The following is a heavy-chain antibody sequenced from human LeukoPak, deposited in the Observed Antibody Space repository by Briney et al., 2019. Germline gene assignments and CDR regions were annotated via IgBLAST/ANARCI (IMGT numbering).Heavy chain of an antibody. V-gene: IGHV4-38-2*02. D-gene: IGHD3-22*01. CDR3: ARDRPYYYDSSGYYYGGSFFDY. J-gene: IGHJ4*02. Sequence: SETLSLTCTVSGYSISSGYYWGWIRQPPGKGLEWIGSFYDSGNTYYNPSLKSRVTISVDTSKNQFSLKLSSVTAADTAVYYCARDRPYYYDSSGYYYGGSFFDYWGQGTLVTVSS. CDR1: GYSISSGYY. CDR2: FYDSGNT.